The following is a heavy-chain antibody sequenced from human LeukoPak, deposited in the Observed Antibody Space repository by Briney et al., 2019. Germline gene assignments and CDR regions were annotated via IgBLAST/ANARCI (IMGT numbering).Heavy chain of an antibody. D-gene: IGHD3-10*01. CDR3: ARRDHTMVRGVIRTYDAFDI. J-gene: IGHJ3*02. V-gene: IGHV5-10-1*01. CDR1: GYSFTSYW. CDR2: TDPSDSYT. Sequence: GESLRISCKGSGYSFTSYWSSGVRQMPGKGLEGMGRTDPSDSYTNYSPSFQGHVTISADKSISTDYLQWSSLKASDTAMYYCARRDHTMVRGVIRTYDAFDIWGQGTMVTVSS.